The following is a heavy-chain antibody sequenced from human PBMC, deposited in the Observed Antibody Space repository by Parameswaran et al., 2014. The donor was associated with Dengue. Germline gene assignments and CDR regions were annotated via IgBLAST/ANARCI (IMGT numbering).Heavy chain of an antibody. J-gene: IGHJ4*02. D-gene: IGHD3-3*01. CDR3: AKEGGDFWSGYALYYFDY. V-gene: IGHV3-23*01. CDR2: ISGSGGST. Sequence: VRQAPGKGLEWVSAISGSGGSTYYADSVKGRFTISRDNSKNTLYLQMNSLRAEDTAVYYCAKEGGDFWSGYALYYFDYWGQGTLVTVSS.